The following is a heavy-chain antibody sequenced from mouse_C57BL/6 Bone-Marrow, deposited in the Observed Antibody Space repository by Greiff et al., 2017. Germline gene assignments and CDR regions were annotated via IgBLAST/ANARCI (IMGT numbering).Heavy chain of an antibody. CDR1: GYTFTSYW. J-gene: IGHJ2*01. D-gene: IGHD3-2*02. CDR3: ARCGSGYLDY. CDR2: IDPSDSYT. Sequence: QVHLQQPGAELVKPGASVKLSCKASGYTFTSYWMQWVKQRPGQGLEWIGEIDPSDSYTNYNQKFKGKATLTVDTSSSTAYMQLSSLTSEDSAVYYCARCGSGYLDYWGQGTTLTVSS. V-gene: IGHV1-50*01.